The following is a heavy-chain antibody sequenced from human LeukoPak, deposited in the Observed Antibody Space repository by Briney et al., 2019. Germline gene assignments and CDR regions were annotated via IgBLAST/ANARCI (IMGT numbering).Heavy chain of an antibody. J-gene: IGHJ4*02. D-gene: IGHD1-26*01. CDR1: GVSISSSSYY. Sequence: SETLSLTCTVSGVSISSSSYYWGWIRQPPGKGLEWIGSIYYSGSTYYNPSLKSRVTISVDTSKNQFSLKLSSVTAADTAVYYCARQDYSGSHYKSDFDYWGQGTLVTVSS. V-gene: IGHV4-39*01. CDR2: IYYSGST. CDR3: ARQDYSGSHYKSDFDY.